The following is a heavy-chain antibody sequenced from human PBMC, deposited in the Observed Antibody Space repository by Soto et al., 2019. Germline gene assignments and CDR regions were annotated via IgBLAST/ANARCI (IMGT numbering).Heavy chain of an antibody. CDR1: GYTFTSYW. J-gene: IGHJ5*02. D-gene: IGHD6-6*01. V-gene: IGHV1-18*01. CDR3: ARDGPLISARSWFDP. CDR2: SSGYNGDI. Sequence: ASVKVSCKASGYTFTSYWITWVRQAPGQGLEWMGWSSGYNGDIKYAQKFQGRVTMTADTSTSTAYMELRSLRFDDTAIYFCARDGPLISARSWFDPWGQGTLVTVSS.